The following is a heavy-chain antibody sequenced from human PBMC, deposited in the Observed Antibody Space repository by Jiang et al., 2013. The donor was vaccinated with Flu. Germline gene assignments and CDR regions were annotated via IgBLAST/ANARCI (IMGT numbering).Heavy chain of an antibody. CDR3: AKDAGSYGYNRYFDY. D-gene: IGHD5-24*01. V-gene: IGHV3-21*04. CDR1: GFTFSTYS. J-gene: IGHJ4*02. Sequence: VQLLESGGGLVKPGGSLRLSCAASGFTFSTYSMNWVRQAPGKGLEWVSSISSSSSYIYYTDSVKGRFTISRDNAKNSLYLQMNSLRAEDTAVYYCAKDAGSYGYNRYFDYWGQGTLVTVSS. CDR2: ISSSSSYI.